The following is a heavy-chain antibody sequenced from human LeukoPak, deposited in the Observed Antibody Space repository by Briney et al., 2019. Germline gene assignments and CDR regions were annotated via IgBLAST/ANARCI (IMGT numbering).Heavy chain of an antibody. D-gene: IGHD4-17*01. CDR1: GGSISSSNW. Sequence: SGILSLTCAVSGGSISSSNWWSWVRQPPGKGLEWIGEIYHSGSTNYNPSLKSRVTISVDKSKNQFSLKLSSVTAADTAVYYCARGPYGDYVSPLDYWGQGTLVTVSS. V-gene: IGHV4-4*02. CDR2: IYHSGST. CDR3: ARGPYGDYVSPLDY. J-gene: IGHJ4*02.